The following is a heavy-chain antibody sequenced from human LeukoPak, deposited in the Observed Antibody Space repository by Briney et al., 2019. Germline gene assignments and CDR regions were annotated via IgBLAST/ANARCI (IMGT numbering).Heavy chain of an antibody. Sequence: PGGSLRLSCVGSPVTFGTSAMIWVRQAPGKGLKWVSAVSAGGSNTYYAESVEGRFTISRDNAKDTLYLQMDSLRVADTAHYFCARINCSGGTRYEYFDDWGQGTLVTVTS. CDR2: VSAGGSNT. CDR1: PVTFGTSA. J-gene: IGHJ4*02. V-gene: IGHV3-23*01. CDR3: ARINCSGGTRYEYFDD. D-gene: IGHD2-15*01.